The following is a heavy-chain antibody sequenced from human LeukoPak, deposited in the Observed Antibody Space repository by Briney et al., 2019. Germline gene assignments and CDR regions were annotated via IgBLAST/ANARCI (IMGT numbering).Heavy chain of an antibody. CDR1: GFTFNSYG. D-gene: IGHD3-9*01. CDR3: ARGAYYQILTGFRGRNLGFDY. V-gene: IGHV3-30*02. Sequence: GGSLRLSCAASGFTFNSYGMHWVRQAAGKGLEWVAFIRYDGSNKYYADSVKGRFAISRDNSKNTVYLQMTSLRAEDTAVYYCARGAYYQILTGFRGRNLGFDYWGQGTLVTVSS. CDR2: IRYDGSNK. J-gene: IGHJ4*02.